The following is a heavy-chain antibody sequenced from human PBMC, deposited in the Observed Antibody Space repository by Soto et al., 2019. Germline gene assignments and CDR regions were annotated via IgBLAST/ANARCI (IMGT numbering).Heavy chain of an antibody. CDR1: GGSFSGYY. V-gene: IGHV4-34*01. D-gene: IGHD3-10*01. CDR2: INHSGST. J-gene: IGHJ5*02. CDR3: ARGHGGILLWFGELLYWFDP. Sequence: TSETLSLTCAVYGGSFSGYYWSWIRQPPGKGLDWIGEINHSGSTNYNPSLKSRVTISVDTSKNQFSLKLSSVTAADTAVYYCARGHGGILLWFGELLYWFDPWGQGTLVTVSS.